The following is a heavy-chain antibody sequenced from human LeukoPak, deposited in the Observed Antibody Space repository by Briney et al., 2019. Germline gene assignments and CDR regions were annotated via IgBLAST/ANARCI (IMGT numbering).Heavy chain of an antibody. J-gene: IGHJ4*02. CDR1: GGSISSYY. Sequence: PSETLSLTCTVSGGSISSYYWSWIRQPPGKGLEWIGYIYYSGSTSYNPSLKSRVTISVDTSKNQFSLKLNSVTAADTAVYYCARGHLWFGELIDWGQGALVTVSS. D-gene: IGHD3-10*01. CDR3: ARGHLWFGELID. CDR2: IYYSGST. V-gene: IGHV4-59*01.